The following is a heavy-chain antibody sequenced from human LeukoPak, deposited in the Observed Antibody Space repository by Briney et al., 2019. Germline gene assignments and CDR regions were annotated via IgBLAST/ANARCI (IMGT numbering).Heavy chain of an antibody. Sequence: GSLRLSCAASGFTFSSYAMNWIRQPPGKGLEWIGYIYYSGGTNYNPSLKSRVTISVDTSKIHFSLKLSSMTAADTAAYYCARHRGGFDLWGQGTMVTVSS. D-gene: IGHD2-15*01. CDR3: ARHRGGFDL. V-gene: IGHV4-59*01. CDR1: GFTFSSYA. J-gene: IGHJ3*01. CDR2: IYYSGGT.